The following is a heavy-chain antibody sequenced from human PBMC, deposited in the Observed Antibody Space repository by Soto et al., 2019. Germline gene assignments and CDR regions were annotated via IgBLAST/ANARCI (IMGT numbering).Heavy chain of an antibody. CDR2: IYYSGST. J-gene: IGHJ4*02. V-gene: IGHV4-59*08. CDR1: GGSISRYY. D-gene: IGHD2-15*01. Sequence: PSETLSLTCTVSGGSISRYYWSWIRQPPGKELEWIGYIYYSGSTNYNPSLKSRVTISVDTSKNQFSLKLSSVTAADTAVYYCARHGSYCSCGSCYWPDLYYFDYWGQGTLVTVSS. CDR3: ARHGSYCSCGSCYWPDLYYFDY.